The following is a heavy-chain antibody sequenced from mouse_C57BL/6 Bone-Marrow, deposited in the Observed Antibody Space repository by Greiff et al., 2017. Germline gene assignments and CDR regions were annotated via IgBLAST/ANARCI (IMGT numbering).Heavy chain of an antibody. J-gene: IGHJ4*01. CDR3: AKTLFITTVVADYAMDY. D-gene: IGHD1-1*01. CDR2: IWRGGST. CDR1: GFSLTSYG. V-gene: IGHV2-5*01. Sequence: VQLQQSGPGLVQPSQSLSITCTVSGFSLTSYGVHWVRQSPGKGLEWLGVIWRGGSTDYNAAFMSRLSITKDNSKSQVFFKMNSLQADDTAIYYCAKTLFITTVVADYAMDYWGQGTSVTVSS.